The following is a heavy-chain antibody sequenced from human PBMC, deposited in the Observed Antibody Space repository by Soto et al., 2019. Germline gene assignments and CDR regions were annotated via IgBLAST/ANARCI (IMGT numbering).Heavy chain of an antibody. CDR2: IYHSGST. CDR3: ARDQLEGNWFDP. Sequence: QLQLQESGSGLVRPSQTLSLTCAVSGGSISSGGYSWNWIRQPPGKGLEWIGYIYHSGSTLYNPSLKSRFTVSVEKSKNQFSLKLTAVTAADTAVYYCARDQLEGNWFDPWGQGTLVTVSS. J-gene: IGHJ5*02. CDR1: GGSISSGGYS. V-gene: IGHV4-30-2*01. D-gene: IGHD1-1*01.